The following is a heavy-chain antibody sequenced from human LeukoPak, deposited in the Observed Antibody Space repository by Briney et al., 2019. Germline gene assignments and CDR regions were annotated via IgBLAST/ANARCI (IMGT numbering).Heavy chain of an antibody. D-gene: IGHD2-2*01. CDR2: IYPGNSDT. J-gene: IGHJ1*01. V-gene: IGHV5-51*01. Sequence: GESLQISGTGSGYSFTSYWIGWVRQMPGKGLEWMGIIYPGNSDTRYSPSFQGQVTISADKSISTAYLQWSSLKASDTAMYYCARQAVPVAKYFQYWGQGTLVTVSS. CDR1: GYSFTSYW. CDR3: ARQAVPVAKYFQY.